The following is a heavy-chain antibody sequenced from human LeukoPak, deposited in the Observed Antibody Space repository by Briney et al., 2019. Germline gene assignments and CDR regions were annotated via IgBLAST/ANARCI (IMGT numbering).Heavy chain of an antibody. V-gene: IGHV3-74*01. CDR2: IHKDGLHT. CDR3: ARESEAAGTYYLDH. J-gene: IGHJ4*02. D-gene: IGHD6-25*01. Sequence: GGSLRLSCAASGFTLNEFWMHWVRQVPGKGLMWVSRIHKDGLHTWYADSMKGRFTIPRDNAENTVYLQLNSLRVEDTAVYYCARESEAAGTYYLDHWGQGNLVTVSS. CDR1: GFTLNEFW.